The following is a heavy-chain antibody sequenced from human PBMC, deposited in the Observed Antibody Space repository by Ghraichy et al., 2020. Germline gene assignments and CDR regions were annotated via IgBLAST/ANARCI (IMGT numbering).Heavy chain of an antibody. CDR2: ISGSGGST. Sequence: GGSLRLSCAASGFTFSSYAMSWVRQAPGKGLEWVSAISGSGGSTYYANSVKGRFTISRDNSKNTLYLQMNSLRAEDTAVYYCAKESGGSSGWSVDYWGQGTLVTVSS. CDR3: AKESGGSSGWSVDY. D-gene: IGHD6-19*01. V-gene: IGHV3-23*01. J-gene: IGHJ4*02. CDR1: GFTFSSYA.